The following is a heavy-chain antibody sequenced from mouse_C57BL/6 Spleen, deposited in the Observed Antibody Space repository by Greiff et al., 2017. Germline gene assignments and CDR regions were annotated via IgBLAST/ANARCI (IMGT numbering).Heavy chain of an antibody. CDR1: GYTFTDYY. CDR3: ARDYDGYYNAMDY. D-gene: IGHD2-3*01. J-gene: IGHJ4*01. V-gene: IGHV1-19*01. CDR2: INPYNGGT. Sequence: EVQLQQSGPVLVKPGASVKMSCKASGYTFTDYYMNWVKQSHGKSLEWIGVINPYNGGTSYNQKFKGKATLTVDKSYSTAYMELNSLTSEDSAVYYCARDYDGYYNAMDYWGQGTSVTVSS.